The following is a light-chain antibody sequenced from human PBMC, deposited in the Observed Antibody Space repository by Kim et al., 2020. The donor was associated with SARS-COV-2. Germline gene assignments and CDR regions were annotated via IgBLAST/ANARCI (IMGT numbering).Light chain of an antibody. Sequence: PERTIIITGGSSTGAVTRGHWPCWFQQKPDQAPKTMSYDTDNRHSWTPARFSGSLLGGKAALTLSGAQPEDEAEYFCLITFSGTRIFGGGTKLTVL. J-gene: IGLJ2*01. CDR3: LITFSGTRI. V-gene: IGLV7-46*01. CDR2: DTD. CDR1: TGAVTRGHW.